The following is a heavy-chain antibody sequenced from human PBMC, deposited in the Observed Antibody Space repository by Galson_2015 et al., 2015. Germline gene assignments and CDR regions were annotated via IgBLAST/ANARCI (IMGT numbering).Heavy chain of an antibody. Sequence: SLRLSCAASGFTFSSYAMHWVRQAPGKGLEWVAVISYDGSNKYYADSVKGRFTISRDNSKNTLYLQMNSLRAEDTAVYYCARLATTKGMDAFDIWGQGTMVTVSS. D-gene: IGHD1-26*01. V-gene: IGHV3-30*03. CDR3: ARLATTKGMDAFDI. J-gene: IGHJ3*02. CDR1: GFTFSSYA. CDR2: ISYDGSNK.